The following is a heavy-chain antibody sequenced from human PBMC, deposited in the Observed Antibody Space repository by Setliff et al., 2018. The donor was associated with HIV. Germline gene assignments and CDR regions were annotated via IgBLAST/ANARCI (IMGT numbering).Heavy chain of an antibody. V-gene: IGHV7-4-1*02. D-gene: IGHD2-21*01. J-gene: IGHJ4*02. CDR1: GYTFTNYA. Sequence: ASVKVSCKTSGYTFTNYALNWVRQAPGQGLEWMGWINTNTGNPTYAQGFTGRSVFSLDTSVSTAYLQISSLKAEDSAIYYCARVSDTGVDPQTHRDYWGQGTPVTVS. CDR2: INTNTGNP. CDR3: ARVSDTGVDPQTHRDY.